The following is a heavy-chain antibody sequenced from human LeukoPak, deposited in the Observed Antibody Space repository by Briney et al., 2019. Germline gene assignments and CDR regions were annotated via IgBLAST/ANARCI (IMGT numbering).Heavy chain of an antibody. CDR3: AKAGKGVGARVWYFDY. CDR1: GFTFSSYA. V-gene: IGHV3-23*01. J-gene: IGHJ4*02. CDR2: ISGSGVST. Sequence: GGSLRLSCAASGFTFSSYAMSWVRQAPGKGLEWVSAISGSGVSTYYADSVKGRFTISRDNSKNTLYLQMNSLRAEDTAVYYCAKAGKGVGARVWYFDYWGQGTLVTVSS. D-gene: IGHD1-26*01.